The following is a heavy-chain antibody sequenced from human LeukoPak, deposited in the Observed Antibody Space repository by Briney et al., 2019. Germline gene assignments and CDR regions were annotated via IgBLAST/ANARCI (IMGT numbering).Heavy chain of an antibody. CDR3: AKDRSGSFDY. J-gene: IGHJ4*02. CDR1: GFTFSSYG. V-gene: IGHV3-30*18. Sequence: GGSLRLSCAASGFTFSSYGMHWVRQAPGKGLEWVAVISYDGSNKYYADSVKGRFTISRDNSKNTLYLQMNSLRAEDTAVYYFAKDRSGSFDYWGQGTLVTVSS. D-gene: IGHD1-26*01. CDR2: ISYDGSNK.